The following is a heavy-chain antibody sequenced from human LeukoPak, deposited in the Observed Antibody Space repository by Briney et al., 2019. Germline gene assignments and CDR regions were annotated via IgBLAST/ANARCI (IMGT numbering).Heavy chain of an antibody. CDR1: GGSISSGGYS. J-gene: IGHJ2*01. D-gene: IGHD3-22*01. CDR3: ARVAYYDSSGYYAPYWYFDL. CDR2: IYHSGST. V-gene: IGHV4-30-2*01. Sequence: SQTLSLTCAVSGGSISSGGYSWSWIRQPPGKGLEWIGYIYHSGSTYYNPSLKSRVTISVDRSKNQFSLKLSSVTAAGTAVYYCARVAYYDSSGYYAPYWYFDLWGRGTLVTVSS.